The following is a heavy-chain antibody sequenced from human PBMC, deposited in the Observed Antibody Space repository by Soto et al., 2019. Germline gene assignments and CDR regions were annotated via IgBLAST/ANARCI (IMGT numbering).Heavy chain of an antibody. Sequence: LSLTCTVSGGSINNYYWSWIRQPPGKGLEWIGSIYYTGSSDYNPSLMSRVTISLDTSKNQFSLKLSSVTAADTAVYYRARHSWELRKTFDYWGQGTLVTI. J-gene: IGHJ4*01. CDR1: GGSINNYY. V-gene: IGHV4-59*08. CDR2: IYYTGSS. CDR3: ARHSWELRKTFDY. D-gene: IGHD1-7*01.